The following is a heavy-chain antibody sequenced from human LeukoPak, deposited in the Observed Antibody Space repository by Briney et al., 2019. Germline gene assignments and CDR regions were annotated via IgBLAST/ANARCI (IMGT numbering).Heavy chain of an antibody. D-gene: IGHD4-17*01. Sequence: ASVKVSCKASGYTFTGYYMHWVRQAPGKGLEWMGGFDPEDGETIYAQKFQGRVTMTEDTSTDTAYMELSSLRSEDTAVYYCATPGYGDFLFDYWGQGTLVTVSS. V-gene: IGHV1-24*01. CDR2: FDPEDGET. CDR1: GYTFTGYY. J-gene: IGHJ4*02. CDR3: ATPGYGDFLFDY.